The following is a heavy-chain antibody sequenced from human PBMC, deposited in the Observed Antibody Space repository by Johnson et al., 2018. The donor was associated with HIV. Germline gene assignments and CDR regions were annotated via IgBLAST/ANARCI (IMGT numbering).Heavy chain of an antibody. V-gene: IGHV3-7*01. J-gene: IGHJ3*02. Sequence: VQLMESGGGVVLPGGSLRLSCAASGFTFSSYWMSWVRQAPGKGLEWVANIKQDGSEKYYVDSVKGRFTISRDNAKNSLYLQMNSLRAEDTAVYYCARAGEQWLAPLDAFDIWGQGTMVTVSS. D-gene: IGHD6-19*01. CDR1: GFTFSSYW. CDR2: IKQDGSEK. CDR3: ARAGEQWLAPLDAFDI.